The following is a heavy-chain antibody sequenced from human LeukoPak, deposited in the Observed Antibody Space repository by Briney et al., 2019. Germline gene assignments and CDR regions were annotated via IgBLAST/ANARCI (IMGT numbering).Heavy chain of an antibody. CDR2: IIPIFGTA. CDR1: GGTFSSYA. D-gene: IGHD3-22*01. Sequence: SVKVSCKASGGTFSSYAISWVRQAPGQGLEWMGGIIPIFGTANYAQKFQGRVTITADEYTSTAYMELSSLRSEDTAVYYCARGLTVLVITPGYWGQGTMLGLSS. CDR3: ARGLTVLVITPGY. V-gene: IGHV1-69*13. J-gene: IGHJ4*02.